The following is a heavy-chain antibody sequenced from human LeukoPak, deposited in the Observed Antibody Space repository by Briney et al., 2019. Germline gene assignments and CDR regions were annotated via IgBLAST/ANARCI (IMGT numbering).Heavy chain of an antibody. Sequence: PGGSLRLSCAASGFTFGTYSMNWVRQAPGKGLEWVSYISSGSSTIYYADSVKGRFTISRDNAKNSLYLQMNSLRAEDTAVYYCARGIWNDPYYWGQGTPVTVSS. V-gene: IGHV3-48*01. CDR2: ISSGSSTI. J-gene: IGHJ4*02. D-gene: IGHD1-1*01. CDR3: ARGIWNDPYY. CDR1: GFTFGTYS.